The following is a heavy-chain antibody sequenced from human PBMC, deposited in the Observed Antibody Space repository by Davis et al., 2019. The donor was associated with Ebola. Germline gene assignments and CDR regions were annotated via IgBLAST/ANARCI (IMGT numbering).Heavy chain of an antibody. J-gene: IGHJ3*02. CDR1: GYTFRNSA. V-gene: IGHV1-18*01. Sequence: ASVKVSCKASGYTFRNSAISWVRQAPGQGLEWMGWISAYNGNTNYAQILQGRVTMTTDTSTGTAYMELRSLRSDDTAVYFCARTSIVGTTTTASDIWGQGTKVTVSS. CDR3: ARTSIVGTTTTASDI. CDR2: ISAYNGNT. D-gene: IGHD1-26*01.